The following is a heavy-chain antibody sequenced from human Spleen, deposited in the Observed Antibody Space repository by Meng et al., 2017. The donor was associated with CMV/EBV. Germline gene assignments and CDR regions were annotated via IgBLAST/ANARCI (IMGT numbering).Heavy chain of an antibody. CDR1: GGSFSGYC. CDR3: ASHTGNDP. V-gene: IGHV4-34*01. Sequence: TLSLPCSVYGGSFSGYCWSWVRQPPGKGLAWIGEINHSGSTNYNPSLKSRVTISVDTSKNQFSLKLSSVTAADTAVYYCASHTGNDPWGQGTLVTVSS. CDR2: INHSGST. D-gene: IGHD3-10*01. J-gene: IGHJ5*02.